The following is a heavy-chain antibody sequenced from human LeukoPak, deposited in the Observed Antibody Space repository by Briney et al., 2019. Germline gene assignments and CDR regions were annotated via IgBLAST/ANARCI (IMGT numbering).Heavy chain of an antibody. CDR2: IYYSGNT. CDR1: GGSFSGYY. V-gene: IGHV4-34*01. J-gene: IGHJ4*02. CDR3: ARHVLRRGPWFFEY. D-gene: IGHD4-17*01. Sequence: SETLSLTCAVYGGSFSGYYWSWIRQPPGKGLEWIGSIYYSGNTYYNASLKSRVTISVDTSKKQFSLNLSSVTAADTAVYYCARHVLRRGPWFFEYWGQGTLVTVSS.